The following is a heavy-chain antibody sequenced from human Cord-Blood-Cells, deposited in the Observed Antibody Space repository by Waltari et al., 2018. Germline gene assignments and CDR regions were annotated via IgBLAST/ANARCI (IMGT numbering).Heavy chain of an antibody. V-gene: IGHV3-30*03. D-gene: IGHD1-26*01. J-gene: IGHJ4*02. CDR3: ATNGSYYDSDFDY. CDR2: ISYDGSNK. Sequence: QVQLVEAGGGVVQPGRSLRLSCAASGFTFSSYGLHWGRKAPGKGLEWVAVISYDGSNKYYADSVKGRFTISRDNSKNTLYLQMNSLRAEDTAVYYCATNGSYYDSDFDYWGQGTLVTVSS. CDR1: GFTFSSYG.